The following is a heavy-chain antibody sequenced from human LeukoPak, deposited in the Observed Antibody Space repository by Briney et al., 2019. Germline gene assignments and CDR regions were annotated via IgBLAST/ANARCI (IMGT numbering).Heavy chain of an antibody. V-gene: IGHV4-39*07. CDR1: GGSISSSSYY. D-gene: IGHD4-17*01. CDR3: ARVTTVTTSFHFDY. J-gene: IGHJ4*02. Sequence: SETLSLTCTVSGGSISSSSYYWGWIRQPPGKGLEWIGSIYYSGSTYYHPSLKSRVTISLDTSKNQFSLKLSSVTASDTAVYYCARVTTVTTSFHFDYWGQGTLVTVSS. CDR2: IYYSGST.